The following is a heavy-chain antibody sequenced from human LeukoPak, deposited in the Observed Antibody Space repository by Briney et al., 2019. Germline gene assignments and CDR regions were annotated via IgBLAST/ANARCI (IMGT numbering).Heavy chain of an antibody. D-gene: IGHD2-8*01. V-gene: IGHV3-64*01. CDR3: ARGGYCTNGVCSYGDYGRDY. J-gene: IGHJ4*02. CDR2: ISRNGGST. Sequence: GGSLRLSCAASGFTFSSYAMHWVRQAPGKGLEYVSAISRNGGSTYYANSVKGRFTISRDNSKNTLYLQMGSLRAEDMAVYYCARGGYCTNGVCSYGDYGRDYWGQGTLVTVSS. CDR1: GFTFSSYA.